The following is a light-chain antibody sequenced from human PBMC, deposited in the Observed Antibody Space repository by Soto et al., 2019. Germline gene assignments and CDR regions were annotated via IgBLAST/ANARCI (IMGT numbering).Light chain of an antibody. CDR2: GVS. Sequence: ENVLAQSPGTLSLSPGERATLSCRASQSLSRTYLAWYQHKPGQAPRLLISGVSNRVTGIPDRFSGSGSGTDFTLTISRLEPEDFAVYYYQQYDSSPLTFGGGTKVEIK. CDR3: QQYDSSPLT. J-gene: IGKJ4*01. V-gene: IGKV3-20*01. CDR1: QSLSRTY.